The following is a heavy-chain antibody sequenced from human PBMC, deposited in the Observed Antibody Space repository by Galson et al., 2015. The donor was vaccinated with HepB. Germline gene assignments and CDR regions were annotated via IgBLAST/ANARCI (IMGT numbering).Heavy chain of an antibody. CDR1: GFTLSNVW. V-gene: IGHV3-15*01. CDR3: TTMGPPNYYYDSSGYDY. Sequence: FLRLSCAASGFTLSNVWMSWVRQAPGKGLEWVGRIKTKIDGGTTDYAAPVKGRFTISRDDLKDTVYLQMNSLKTEDTAVYYCTTMGPPNYYYDSSGYDYWGQGTLVTVSS. J-gene: IGHJ4*02. D-gene: IGHD3-22*01. CDR2: IKTKIDGGTT.